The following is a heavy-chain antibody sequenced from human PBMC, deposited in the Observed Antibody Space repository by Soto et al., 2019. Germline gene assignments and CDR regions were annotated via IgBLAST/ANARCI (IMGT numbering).Heavy chain of an antibody. Sequence: EVQLVESGGGLVQPGGSLRLSCGASGFTFRTYWLSWVRQVPGKGLEWVANINQDGSEKNYVDSVKGRFTISRDNAKNSLHLQMSSLRAEDTALYYCARDGSTSLYSYDYHGMDVWCQGTTVTVSS. J-gene: IGHJ6*02. D-gene: IGHD5-18*01. CDR2: INQDGSEK. CDR1: GFTFRTYW. V-gene: IGHV3-7*05. CDR3: ARDGSTSLYSYDYHGMDV.